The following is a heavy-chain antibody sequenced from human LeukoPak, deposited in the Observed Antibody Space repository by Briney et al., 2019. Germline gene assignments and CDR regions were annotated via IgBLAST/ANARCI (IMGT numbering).Heavy chain of an antibody. CDR1: GGTFSSYA. J-gene: IGHJ6*02. D-gene: IGHD6-19*01. Sequence: ASVKVSCKASGGTFSSYAISWVRQAPGQGLEWMGGIIPIFGTANYAQKFQGRVTITADESTSTAYMELRSLRSDDTAVYYCARGKIAVAPVYGMDVWGQGTTVTVSS. CDR3: ARGKIAVAPVYGMDV. V-gene: IGHV1-69*13. CDR2: IIPIFGTA.